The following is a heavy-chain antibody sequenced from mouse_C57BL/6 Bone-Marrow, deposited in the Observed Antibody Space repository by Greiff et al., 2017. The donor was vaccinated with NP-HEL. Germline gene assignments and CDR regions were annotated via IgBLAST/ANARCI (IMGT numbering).Heavy chain of an antibody. D-gene: IGHD6-2*01. CDR1: GFTFSSYA. CDR2: ISDGGSYT. V-gene: IGHV5-4*03. CDR3: ARVSYLYAMDY. J-gene: IGHJ4*01. Sequence: EVKLMESGGGLVKPGGSLKLSCAASGFTFSSYAMSWVRQTPEKRLEWVATISDGGSYTYYPDNVKGRFTISRDNAKNNLYLQMSHLKSEDTAMYYCARVSYLYAMDYWGQGTSVTVSS.